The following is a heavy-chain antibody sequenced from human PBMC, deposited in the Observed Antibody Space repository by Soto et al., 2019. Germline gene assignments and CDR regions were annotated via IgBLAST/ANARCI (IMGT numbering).Heavy chain of an antibody. J-gene: IGHJ4*02. D-gene: IGHD5-18*01. CDR1: GYAFTSYG. V-gene: IGHV1-18*01. CDR2: INAYNGST. Sequence: QVQLVQSGGEVKKPGASVKVSCKASGYAFTSYGICWVRQAPGQGLEWMGWINAYNGSTNYAQKVQGRVTMTTDTSTSTAYMELRSLRSDDTAVYYCARDVGYGLIDGWGQGTLVTVSS. CDR3: ARDVGYGLIDG.